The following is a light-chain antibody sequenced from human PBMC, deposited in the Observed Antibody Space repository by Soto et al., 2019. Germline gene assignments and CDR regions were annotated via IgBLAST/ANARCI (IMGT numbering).Light chain of an antibody. V-gene: IGKV1-12*01. CDR2: TAS. J-gene: IGKJ4*01. CDR1: QAISSW. CDR3: QQVNSHPLT. Sequence: DIQMTQSPSSVSASVGDRVTITCRASQAISSWLAWYQQKPGKAPQVLIHTASLLQSGVPSRFSGSGSGTDFTLTISSLQPEDFATYYCQQVNSHPLTFGGGTKVEIK.